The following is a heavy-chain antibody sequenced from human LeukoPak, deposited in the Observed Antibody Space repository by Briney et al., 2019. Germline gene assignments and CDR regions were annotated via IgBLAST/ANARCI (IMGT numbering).Heavy chain of an antibody. CDR3: ARQWNGYGPQYFDY. D-gene: IGHD5-12*01. CDR1: GGSISSSSYY. V-gene: IGHV4-39*01. CDR2: IYYSGST. Sequence: SETLSLTCTVSGGSISSSSYYWGWIRQPPGKGLEWLGSIYYSGSTYYNPSLKSRVTISVDTSKNQFSLKLSSVTAADTAVYYCARQWNGYGPQYFDYWGQGTLVTVSS. J-gene: IGHJ4*02.